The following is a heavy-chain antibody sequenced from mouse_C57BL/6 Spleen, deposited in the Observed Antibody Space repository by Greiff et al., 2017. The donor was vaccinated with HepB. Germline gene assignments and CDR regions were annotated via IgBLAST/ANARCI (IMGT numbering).Heavy chain of an antibody. Sequence: QVQLQQSGPGLVQPSQSLSITCTVSGFSLTSYGVHWVRQSPGKGLEWLGVIWSGGSTDYNAAFISRLSISKDNSKSQVFFKMNSLQADDTAIYYCARNSSPDYYGSYWYFDVWGTGTTVTVSS. CDR3: ARNSSPDYYGSYWYFDV. J-gene: IGHJ1*03. D-gene: IGHD1-1*01. V-gene: IGHV2-2*01. CDR1: GFSLTSYG. CDR2: IWSGGST.